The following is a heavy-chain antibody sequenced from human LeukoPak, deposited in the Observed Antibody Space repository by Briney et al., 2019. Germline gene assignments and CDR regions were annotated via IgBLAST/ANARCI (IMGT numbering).Heavy chain of an antibody. J-gene: IGHJ4*02. CDR2: IRSKGNSYAT. V-gene: IGHV3-73*01. Sequence: GGSLRLSCAASGFTFSGSAMHWVRQAPGKGLEWVGRIRSKGNSYATAYAASVKGRFTISRDDSKTTAYLQMNSLKTENTAVYYCTRLIGGSSSKWGQGTLVTVSS. D-gene: IGHD6-6*01. CDR1: GFTFSGSA. CDR3: TRLIGGSSSK.